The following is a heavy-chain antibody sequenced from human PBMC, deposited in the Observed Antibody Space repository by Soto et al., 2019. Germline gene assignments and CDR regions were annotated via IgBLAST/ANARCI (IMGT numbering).Heavy chain of an antibody. CDR1: GGTFSSYA. J-gene: IGHJ4*02. D-gene: IGHD3-10*01. CDR3: AREGNYGSGSWADY. V-gene: IGHV1-69*06. CDR2: IIPIFGTA. Sequence: QVQLVQSGAEVKKHGSSVKVSCKASGGTFSSYAISWVRQAPGQGLEWMGGIIPIFGTANYAQKFQGRVTITADKYTRTAYMELSSLRSEDTAVYYCAREGNYGSGSWADYCGQGTLVTVSS.